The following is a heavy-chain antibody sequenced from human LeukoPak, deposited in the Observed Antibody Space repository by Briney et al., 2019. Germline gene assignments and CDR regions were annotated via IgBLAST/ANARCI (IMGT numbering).Heavy chain of an antibody. D-gene: IGHD6-19*01. V-gene: IGHV3-48*01. CDR3: ASRKYSSGWFPLDY. J-gene: IGHJ4*02. CDR2: ITSSTKTL. CDR1: GFTFSTSG. Sequence: GGSLRLSCAASGFTFSTSGLGWVRQAPGKGLEWLSYITSSTKTLYMDSVQGRFTISRDNSKNTLYLQMNSLRVEDTAVYYCASRKYSSGWFPLDYWGQGTLVTVPS.